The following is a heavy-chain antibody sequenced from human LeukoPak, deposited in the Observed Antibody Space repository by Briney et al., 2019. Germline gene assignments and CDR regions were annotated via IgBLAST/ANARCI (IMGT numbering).Heavy chain of an antibody. Sequence: SETLSLTCAVSGGSISSSTDYWGWIRQPPGKGLEWIGSIFYSGSTYYSPSLQSRVTISIDTSKNHFSLKLSSVTAADTAMYYCARRGQELGHVFDIWGQGTMVTVSS. J-gene: IGHJ3*02. D-gene: IGHD7-27*01. V-gene: IGHV4-39*02. CDR3: ARRGQELGHVFDI. CDR2: IFYSGST. CDR1: GGSISSSTDY.